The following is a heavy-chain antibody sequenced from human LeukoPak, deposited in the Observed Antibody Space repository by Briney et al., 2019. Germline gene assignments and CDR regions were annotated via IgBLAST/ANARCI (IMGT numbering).Heavy chain of an antibody. V-gene: IGHV3-43D*03. CDR3: AKDRKRGAAAGTWWYFDL. Sequence: PGGSLRLSCAASGFTFDDYSMHWVRQAPGKGLEWVSLISWNGGSTYYADSVKGRFTISRDNSKNSLYLQMNSLRAEDTALYYCAKDRKRGAAAGTWWYFDLWGRGTLVTVSS. D-gene: IGHD6-13*01. CDR1: GFTFDDYS. J-gene: IGHJ2*01. CDR2: ISWNGGST.